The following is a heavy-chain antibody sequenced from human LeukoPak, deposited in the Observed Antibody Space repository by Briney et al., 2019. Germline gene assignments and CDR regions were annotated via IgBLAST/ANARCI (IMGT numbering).Heavy chain of an antibody. D-gene: IGHD5-24*01. CDR3: TRDEMASTRVY. V-gene: IGHV3-49*03. CDR1: GFTFGDYA. Sequence: GGSLRLSCTASGFTFGDYAMSWFRQAPGKGLEWVGFIRSKAYGGTTEYAASVKGRFTISRDDSKSIAYLQMNSLKTEDTAVYYCTRDEMASTRVYWGQGTLVTVSS. J-gene: IGHJ4*02. CDR2: IRSKAYGGTT.